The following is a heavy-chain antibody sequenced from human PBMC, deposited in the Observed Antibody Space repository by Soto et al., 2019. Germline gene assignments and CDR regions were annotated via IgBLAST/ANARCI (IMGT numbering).Heavy chain of an antibody. Sequence: GGSLRLSCAASGFTFDDYSMHWVRQTPGKGLEWISLIFWDGGTAYYADSVKGRFTTSRDNSKNTLYLQMNSLRSDDTALYYCAKSGGEYYFDYWGQGPLVTVSS. CDR3: AKSGGEYYFDY. V-gene: IGHV3-43*01. J-gene: IGHJ4*02. CDR2: IFWDGGTA. D-gene: IGHD2-21*01. CDR1: GFTFDDYS.